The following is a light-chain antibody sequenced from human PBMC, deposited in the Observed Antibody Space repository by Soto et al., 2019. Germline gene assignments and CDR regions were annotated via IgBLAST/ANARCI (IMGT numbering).Light chain of an antibody. CDR3: QSFDKYLSAVV. CDR2: DNT. V-gene: IGLV1-40*01. J-gene: IGLJ2*01. Sequence: QSVLTQPPSVSGAPGERVTISCTGSSSDIGAGYRVRWYQQVPGPAPKLLIYDNTNRPSGVSVRFSGSKSGTSASLAISGLQAEDEADYYCQSFDKYLSAVVFGGGTKLTVL. CDR1: SSDIGAGYR.